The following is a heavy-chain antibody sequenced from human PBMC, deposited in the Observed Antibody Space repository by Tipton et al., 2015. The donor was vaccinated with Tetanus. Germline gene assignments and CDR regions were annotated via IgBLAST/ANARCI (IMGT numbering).Heavy chain of an antibody. CDR3: ARSNGDYVGDY. CDR2: ISSSGSTI. CDR1: GFTFSSYE. D-gene: IGHD4-17*01. V-gene: IGHV3-48*03. J-gene: IGHJ4*02. Sequence: TASGFTFSSYEMNWVRQAPGKGLEWVSYISSSGSTIYYADSVKGRFTISRDNAKNSLYLQMNSLRAEDTAVYYCARSNGDYVGDYWGQGTLVTVSS.